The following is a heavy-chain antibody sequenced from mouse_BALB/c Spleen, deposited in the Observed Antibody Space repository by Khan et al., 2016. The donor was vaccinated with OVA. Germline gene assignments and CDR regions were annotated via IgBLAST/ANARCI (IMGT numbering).Heavy chain of an antibody. Sequence: QIQLVQSGPELRKPGETVKISCKASGYTFTSYGMNWVKQSPGKALRWMGWINTYTGEPTYTDDFKGRFAFSLETSASTAYLQINHLKNEDEATCFFATRPYFSWALAYWGQGTLVTVSA. CDR1: GYTFTSYG. CDR3: ATRPYFSWALAY. V-gene: IGHV9-1*02. J-gene: IGHJ3*01. CDR2: INTYTGEP. D-gene: IGHD2-10*01.